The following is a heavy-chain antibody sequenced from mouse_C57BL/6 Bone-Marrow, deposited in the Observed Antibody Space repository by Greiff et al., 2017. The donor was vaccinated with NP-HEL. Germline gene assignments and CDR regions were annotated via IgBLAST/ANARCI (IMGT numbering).Heavy chain of an antibody. CDR1: GYTFTSYW. D-gene: IGHD1-1*01. Sequence: QQSCKASGYTFTSYWMQWVKQRPGQGLEWIGEIDPSDSYTNYNQKFKGKATLTVDTSSSTAYMQLSSLTSEDSAVYYCARMRAYYGSSYFDYWGQGTTLTVSS. J-gene: IGHJ2*01. CDR3: ARMRAYYGSSYFDY. CDR2: IDPSDSYT. V-gene: IGHV1-50*01.